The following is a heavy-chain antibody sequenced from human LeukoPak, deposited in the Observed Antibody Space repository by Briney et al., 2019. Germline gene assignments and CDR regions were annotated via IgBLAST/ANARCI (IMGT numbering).Heavy chain of an antibody. V-gene: IGHV3-53*01. Sequence: PGGSLRLSCAASGITVSSNYMSWVRQAPGKGLEWVSVIYSGGSTYYADSVKGRFTISRDNSKNTLYLQMNSLRAEDTAVYYCARGLLLNKNWFDPWGQGTLVTVSS. D-gene: IGHD3-10*01. CDR1: GITVSSNY. J-gene: IGHJ5*02. CDR3: ARGLLLNKNWFDP. CDR2: IYSGGST.